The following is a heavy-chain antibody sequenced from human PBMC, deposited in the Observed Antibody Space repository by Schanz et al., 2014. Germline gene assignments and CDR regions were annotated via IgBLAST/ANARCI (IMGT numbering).Heavy chain of an antibody. CDR2: ISFDGRNT. V-gene: IGHV3-30*03. CDR1: RITLSGYG. D-gene: IGHD2-15*01. CDR3: ARDYSYCNGRNCYNTFDI. J-gene: IGHJ3*02. Sequence: QVQLVESGGGVVQPGRSLRLSCAASRITLSGYGLHWARQAPGKGLEWVGFISFDGRNTGYAHSVKGRFTISRDNSKNTLYLQMNSLRAEDTAVYYCARDYSYCNGRNCYNTFDIWGQGTMVTVSS.